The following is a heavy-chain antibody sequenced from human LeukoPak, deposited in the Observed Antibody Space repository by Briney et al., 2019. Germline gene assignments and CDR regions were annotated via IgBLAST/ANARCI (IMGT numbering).Heavy chain of an antibody. D-gene: IGHD5-12*01. CDR1: GFTFSSYS. CDR2: ISSSSSYI. CDR3: ARDSGYDSGLYYYYYMDV. Sequence: PGGSLRLSCAASGFTFSSYSMNWVRQAPGKGLEWVSSISSSSSYIYYADSVKGRFTISRDNAKNSLYLQMNSLRAEDTAVYYCARDSGYDSGLYYYYYMDVWGKGTTVTVSS. V-gene: IGHV3-21*01. J-gene: IGHJ6*03.